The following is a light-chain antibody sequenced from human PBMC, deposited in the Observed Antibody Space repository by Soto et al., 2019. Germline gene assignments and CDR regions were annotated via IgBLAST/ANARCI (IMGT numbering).Light chain of an antibody. Sequence: QLVLTQPASVSASPGQSITISCTGTSSDVGGYNYVSWYQQHPGKAPTLLIYDVTDRPSGVSNRFSASKSGNTASLTISGLQAEDEADYFCSSYTTRNTLVFGGGTKLTVL. CDR2: DVT. J-gene: IGLJ2*01. CDR1: SSDVGGYNY. CDR3: SSYTTRNTLV. V-gene: IGLV2-14*03.